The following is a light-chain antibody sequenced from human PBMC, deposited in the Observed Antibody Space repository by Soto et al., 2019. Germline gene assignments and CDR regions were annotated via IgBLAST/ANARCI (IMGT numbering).Light chain of an antibody. J-gene: IGKJ1*01. V-gene: IGKV3-11*01. CDR1: QSVGSY. CDR2: DAS. Sequence: EMVLTQSPATLSLSPGERATPSCRASQSVGSYFAWYQQKPGQAPRLLIYDASNRATGIPARFSGSGSGTDFTLTISSLEPDDFAVYYCQQRGNWPVTFGQGTKVDIK. CDR3: QQRGNWPVT.